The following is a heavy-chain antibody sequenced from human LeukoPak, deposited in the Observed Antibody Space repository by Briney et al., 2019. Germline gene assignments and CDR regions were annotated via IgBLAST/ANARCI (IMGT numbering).Heavy chain of an antibody. CDR1: GYTFTGYY. CDR2: INPNSGGT. D-gene: IGHD6-19*01. Sequence: ASVKVSCKASGYTFTGYYMHWVRQAPGRGLEWMGWINPNSGGTNYAQKFQGRVTMTRDTSISPAYMELSRLRSEDTAVYYCARDGSDSSGWYPYYFDYWGQGTLVTVSS. CDR3: ARDGSDSSGWYPYYFDY. J-gene: IGHJ4*02. V-gene: IGHV1-2*02.